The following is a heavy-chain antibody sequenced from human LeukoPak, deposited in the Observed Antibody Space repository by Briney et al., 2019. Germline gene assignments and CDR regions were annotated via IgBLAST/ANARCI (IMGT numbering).Heavy chain of an antibody. D-gene: IGHD5-24*01. CDR2: ISAYNGNT. J-gene: IGHJ6*03. CDR3: ARERRWGDGYIYNYYYYYMDV. V-gene: IGHV1-18*01. CDR1: GYTFTSYG. Sequence: ASVKVSCKASGYTFTSYGISWVRQAPGQGLEWMGWISAYNGNTNYAQKLQGRVTMTTDTSTSTAYMELRSLRSDDTAVYYCARERRWGDGYIYNYYYYYMDVWGKGTTVTISS.